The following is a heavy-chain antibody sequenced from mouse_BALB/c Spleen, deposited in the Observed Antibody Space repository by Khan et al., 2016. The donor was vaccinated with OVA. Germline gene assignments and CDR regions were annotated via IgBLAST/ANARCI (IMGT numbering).Heavy chain of an antibody. Sequence: QVQLQQPGAELVKPGASVKLSCKASGYTFPNFYMYWVGKRPGQGLEWIGQFNPTNGGTNFNEKLKTKATLPVAKSSSTAYMQHSSLTSEDSSVYYGTRSPLYYGNSNQAWFAYWGQGTLVTVSA. V-gene: IGHV1S81*02. CDR3: TRSPLYYGNSNQAWFAY. CDR2: FNPTNGGT. J-gene: IGHJ3*01. CDR1: GYTFPNFY. D-gene: IGHD2-1*01.